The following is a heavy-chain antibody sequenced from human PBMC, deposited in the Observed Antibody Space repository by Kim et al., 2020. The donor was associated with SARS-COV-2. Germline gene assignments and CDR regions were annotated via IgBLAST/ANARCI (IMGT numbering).Heavy chain of an antibody. CDR3: AKVPRHYYDSSGYYFDY. D-gene: IGHD3-22*01. V-gene: IGHV3-23*01. J-gene: IGHJ4*02. Sequence: VKGRFTISRDNSKNTLYLQMNSLRAEDTAVYYCAKVPRHYYDSSGYYFDYWGQGTLVTVSS.